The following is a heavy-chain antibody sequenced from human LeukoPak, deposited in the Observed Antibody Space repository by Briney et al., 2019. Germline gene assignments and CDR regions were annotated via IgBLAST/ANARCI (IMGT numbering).Heavy chain of an antibody. CDR1: GYIFTGYY. CDR2: INPKSGDT. J-gene: IGHJ3*01. D-gene: IGHD5-12*01. CDR3: ASDVLDPARYDAFDV. Sequence: ASVKVSCKASGYIFTGYYIHWVRQAPGQGLECMGWINPKSGDTYSTQKFQGRVTMTRDTSITTAYIELSGLKSDDTAVDYCASDVLDPARYDAFDVWGKGTMVTVSP. V-gene: IGHV1-2*02.